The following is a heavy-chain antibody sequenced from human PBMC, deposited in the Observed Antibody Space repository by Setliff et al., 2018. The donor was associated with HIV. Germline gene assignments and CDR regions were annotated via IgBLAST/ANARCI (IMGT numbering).Heavy chain of an antibody. V-gene: IGHV4-39*07. J-gene: IGHJ6*03. Sequence: SETLSLTCTVSGGSISSSSYYWGWIRQPPGKGLEWIGSIYYSGSTYYNPSLKSRVTISVDTSKNQFSLKLSSVTAADTAVYYCASLSAAAGTAKPPFYYYHYYMDVWGKGTTVTVS. D-gene: IGHD6-13*01. CDR2: IYYSGST. CDR3: ASLSAAAGTAKPPFYYYHYYMDV. CDR1: GGSISSSSYY.